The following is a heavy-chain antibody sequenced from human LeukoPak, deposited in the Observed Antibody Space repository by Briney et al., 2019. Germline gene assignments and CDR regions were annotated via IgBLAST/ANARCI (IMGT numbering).Heavy chain of an antibody. D-gene: IGHD6-19*01. CDR1: GFTFSSYG. Sequence: PGGSLTLSCAASGFTFSSYGMHWVRQAPGKGLDWVAVIWYDGSNKYYADSVKGRFTISRDNSKNTLYLQMNSLRAEDTAVYYCARDGSSGWYWVDYWGQGTLVTVSS. CDR3: ARDGSSGWYWVDY. J-gene: IGHJ4*02. V-gene: IGHV3-33*01. CDR2: IWYDGSNK.